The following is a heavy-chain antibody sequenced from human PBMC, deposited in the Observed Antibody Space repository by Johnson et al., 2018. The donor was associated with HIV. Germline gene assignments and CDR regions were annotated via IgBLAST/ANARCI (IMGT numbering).Heavy chain of an antibody. J-gene: IGHJ3*02. D-gene: IGHD6-13*01. CDR1: GFTFSNVW. CDR2: INSKTDGGRT. V-gene: IGHV3-15*01. Sequence: VQLVESGGDLVKPGESLRLSCAASGFTFSNVWMSWVRQAPGMGLVWVGSINSKTDGGRTDYAAPVKCRFNISRADSRNTLYMQMNSLRAEDTAVYYCARGRVKRVSSSSWYGGAFDIWGLGTMVTVSS. CDR3: ARGRVKRVSSSSWYGGAFDI.